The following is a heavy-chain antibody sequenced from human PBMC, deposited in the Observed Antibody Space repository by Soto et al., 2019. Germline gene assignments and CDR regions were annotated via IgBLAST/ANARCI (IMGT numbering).Heavy chain of an antibody. CDR2: IYYSGST. CDR1: GGSISSYY. CDR3: ARRWGFTFDY. D-gene: IGHD1-26*01. J-gene: IGHJ4*02. V-gene: IGHV4-59*08. Sequence: SETLSLTCTVSGGSISSYYWSWIRQPPGKGLEWIGYIYYSGSTNYNPSLKSRVTISVDTFKNQFSLKLSSLTATDTAVYYCARRWGFTFDYWGQGTLVTVS.